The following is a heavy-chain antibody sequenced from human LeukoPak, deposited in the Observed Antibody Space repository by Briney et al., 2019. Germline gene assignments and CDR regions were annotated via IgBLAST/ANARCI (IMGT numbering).Heavy chain of an antibody. V-gene: IGHV4-39*01. J-gene: IGHJ4*02. D-gene: IGHD5-12*01. Sequence: PSETLSLTCTVSGGSIGSSSYYWGWIRQPPGKGLEWIGSIYYSGSTYYNPSLKSRVTISVDTSKNQFSLKLSSVTAADTAVYYCASDSGYDYYFDYWGQGTLVTVSS. CDR2: IYYSGST. CDR3: ASDSGYDYYFDY. CDR1: GGSIGSSSYY.